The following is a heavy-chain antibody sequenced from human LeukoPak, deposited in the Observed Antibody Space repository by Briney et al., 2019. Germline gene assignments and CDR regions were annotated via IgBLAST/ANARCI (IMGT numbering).Heavy chain of an antibody. Sequence: PGGSLRLSCAASGFRFEDFAMFWVRQVSGKGLEWVSFISWSGAQLGYADFVEGRFTISRDNAKNFLYLELSGLRPEDTAMYFCAKAIAAVAGYDAFDIWGQGTMVTVSS. CDR3: AKAIAAVAGYDAFDI. D-gene: IGHD6-19*01. CDR2: ISWSGAQL. V-gene: IGHV3-9*01. J-gene: IGHJ3*02. CDR1: GFRFEDFA.